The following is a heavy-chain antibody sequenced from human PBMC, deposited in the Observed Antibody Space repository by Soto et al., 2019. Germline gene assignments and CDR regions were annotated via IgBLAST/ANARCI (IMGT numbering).Heavy chain of an antibody. Sequence: QVQLQESGPGLVKPSGTLSLTCAVSGGSISSSNWWSWVRQPPGKGLEWIGEIYHSGSTNYNPSLKSRVTISVDKSKNQFSLKLSSVTAADTAVYYCARLFGKELRYFDWSYGMDVWGQGTTVTVSS. CDR2: IYHSGST. J-gene: IGHJ6*02. CDR3: ARLFGKELRYFDWSYGMDV. D-gene: IGHD3-9*01. CDR1: GGSISSSNW. V-gene: IGHV4-4*02.